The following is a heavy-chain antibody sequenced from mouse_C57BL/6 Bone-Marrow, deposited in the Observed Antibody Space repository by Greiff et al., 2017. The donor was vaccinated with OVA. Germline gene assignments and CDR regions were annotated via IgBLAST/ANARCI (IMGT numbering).Heavy chain of an antibody. Sequence: QVQLQQPGAELVKPGASVRLSCKAYGYTFPGSGMHWVKKRPGQGLEWIGMIHPNSGSTTYNEKFKSKATLPVDKSSSTAYMQLSSLTSEDSAVYYCARVDYGSRWYFDVWGTGTTVTVSS. CDR2: IHPNSGST. J-gene: IGHJ1*03. CDR3: ARVDYGSRWYFDV. V-gene: IGHV1-64*01. D-gene: IGHD1-1*01. CDR1: GYTFPGSG.